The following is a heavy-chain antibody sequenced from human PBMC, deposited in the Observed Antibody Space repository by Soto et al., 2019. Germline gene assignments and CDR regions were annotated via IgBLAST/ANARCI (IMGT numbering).Heavy chain of an antibody. CDR3: VLLGVSDH. D-gene: IGHD3-3*01. Sequence: GASVNVSCKSSGYTFTSYNINWVRQAPGQGLEWVAGSNSNSGNSDHAQKFQGRLTVTRDTSISTAYMELSSLRSDDTAVYYCVLLGVSDHWGPGTLVTVSS. V-gene: IGHV1-8*01. CDR1: GYTFTSYN. CDR2: SNSNSGNS. J-gene: IGHJ4*02.